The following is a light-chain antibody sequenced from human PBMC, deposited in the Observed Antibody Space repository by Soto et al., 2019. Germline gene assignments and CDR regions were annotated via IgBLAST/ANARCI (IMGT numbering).Light chain of an antibody. V-gene: IGKV3-20*01. J-gene: IGKJ1*01. CDR1: PSVSSSY. Sequence: EIVLTQSPGTLSLSPGERATLSCRASPSVSSSYLAWYQQKPGQAPRLLIYGASSRATGIPDRFSGSGSGTVFTLTISRLEPEDFAVYYCQQYGSSSWTFGQGTKVEIK. CDR3: QQYGSSSWT. CDR2: GAS.